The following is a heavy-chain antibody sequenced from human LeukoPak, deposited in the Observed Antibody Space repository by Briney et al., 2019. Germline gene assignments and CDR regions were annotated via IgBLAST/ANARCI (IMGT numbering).Heavy chain of an antibody. J-gene: IGHJ6*03. V-gene: IGHV1-69*05. D-gene: IGHD6-6*01. CDR1: RGTFSSYA. Sequence: SVKVSCKASRGTFSSYAISWVRQAPGQGLEWMGGIIPIFGTANYAQKFQGRVTITTDESTSTAYMELSSLRSEDTAVYYCARGQGAARNYYYYMDVWGKGTTVTVSS. CDR3: ARGQGAARNYYYYMDV. CDR2: IIPIFGTA.